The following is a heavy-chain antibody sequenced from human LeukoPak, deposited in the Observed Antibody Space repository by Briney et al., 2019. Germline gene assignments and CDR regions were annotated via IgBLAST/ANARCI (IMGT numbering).Heavy chain of an antibody. D-gene: IGHD1-1*01. CDR2: ISMNVQTT. Sequence: GGSLRLSCSASGFTFTSHVMHWVRQAPGKGLQYVSGISMNVQTTYYAGSVKGKFTISRDSSKNTVYLQMNSLTAEDTAVYYCVREGLERRTNFDYWGQGTLVSVSS. J-gene: IGHJ4*02. V-gene: IGHV3-64D*06. CDR1: GFTFTSHV. CDR3: VREGLERRTNFDY.